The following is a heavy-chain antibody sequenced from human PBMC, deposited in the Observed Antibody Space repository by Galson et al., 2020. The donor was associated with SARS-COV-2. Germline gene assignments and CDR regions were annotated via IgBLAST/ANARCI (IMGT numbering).Heavy chain of an antibody. V-gene: IGHV4-39*01. J-gene: IGHJ3*01. CDR3: ARHMSGITVTSAFHL. D-gene: IGHD3-22*01. Sequence: SETLSLTCTVSGGSTTSSPSYWGWIRQPPGKGLEWVARVYYSGTAYYNPSLKSRVTISVHTAKNQFPLTLSSVTAADTALYYCARHMSGITVTSAFHLWGQGTLVSVSS. CDR1: GGSTTSSPSY. CDR2: VYYSGTA.